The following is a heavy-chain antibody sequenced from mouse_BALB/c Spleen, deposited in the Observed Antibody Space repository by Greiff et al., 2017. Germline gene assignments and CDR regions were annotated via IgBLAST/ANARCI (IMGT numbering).Heavy chain of an antibody. CDR3: ASHSVFYYYGSEYFDV. J-gene: IGHJ1*01. Sequence: EVKLVESGPGLVKPSQSLSLTCTVTGYSITSDYAWNWIRQFPGNKLEWMGYISYSGSTSYNPSLKSRISITRDTSKNQFFLQLNSVTTEDTATYYCASHSVFYYYGSEYFDVWGAGTTVTVSS. V-gene: IGHV3-2*02. CDR2: ISYSGST. CDR1: GYSITSDYA. D-gene: IGHD1-1*01.